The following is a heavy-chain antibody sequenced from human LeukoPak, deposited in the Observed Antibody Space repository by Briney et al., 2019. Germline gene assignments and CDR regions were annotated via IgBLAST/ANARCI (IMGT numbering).Heavy chain of an antibody. CDR1: AFTCSSHA. D-gene: IGHD5-18*01. CDR2: ISGSGGYT. CDR3: ARVPRGYAYYFDY. V-gene: IGHV3-23*01. J-gene: IGHJ4*02. Sequence: GGSLRLSCAASAFTCSSHAMTWVRQAPGRGLEWVSTISGSGGYTYYADSVKGRFTISRDNSENTVFLQMNSLRAEDTAVYYCARVPRGYAYYFDYWGQGTLVTVSS.